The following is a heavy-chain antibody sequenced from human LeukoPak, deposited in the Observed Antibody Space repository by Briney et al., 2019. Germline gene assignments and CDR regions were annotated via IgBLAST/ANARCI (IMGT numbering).Heavy chain of an antibody. J-gene: IGHJ3*02. CDR3: ARDMTGSPGAFDI. Sequence: GGSLRLSCAASGFTFDDYAMVWVRRVPGKGLEWVANIKQDGSEKYYVDSVKGRFTISRDNAKNSLYLQMNSLRAEDTAVYYCARDMTGSPGAFDIWGQGTMVTVSS. CDR2: IKQDGSEK. CDR1: GFTFDDYA. D-gene: IGHD1-14*01. V-gene: IGHV3-7*01.